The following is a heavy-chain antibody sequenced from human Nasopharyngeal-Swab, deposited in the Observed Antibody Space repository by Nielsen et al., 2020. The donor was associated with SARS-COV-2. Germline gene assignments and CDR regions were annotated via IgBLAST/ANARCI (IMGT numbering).Heavy chain of an antibody. V-gene: IGHV1-8*01. CDR2: MNPNSGNT. CDR3: ARGFIVATIFHYYYYMDV. Sequence: VKVSCKASGYTFTSYDINWVRQATGQGLEWMGWMNPNSGNTGYAQKFQGRVTMTRNTSISTAYMELSSLRSEDTAVYYCARGFIVATIFHYYYYMDVWGKGTTVTVSS. CDR1: GYTFTSYD. J-gene: IGHJ6*03. D-gene: IGHD5-12*01.